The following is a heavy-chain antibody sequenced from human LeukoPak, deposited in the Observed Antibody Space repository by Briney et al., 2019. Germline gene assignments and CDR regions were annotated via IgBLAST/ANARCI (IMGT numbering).Heavy chain of an antibody. Sequence: GGSLRLSCTASGFICSDYAMSWARQAPGRGLEWVSMIYRDGNGGSTYYAESVKGRFTISRDNSKNTLYLQMSSLRAEDTAVYYCARARRDGHNFLGFDYWGQGTLVTVSS. CDR1: GFICSDYA. CDR2: IYRDGNGGST. J-gene: IGHJ4*02. V-gene: IGHV3-53*01. D-gene: IGHD5-24*01. CDR3: ARARRDGHNFLGFDY.